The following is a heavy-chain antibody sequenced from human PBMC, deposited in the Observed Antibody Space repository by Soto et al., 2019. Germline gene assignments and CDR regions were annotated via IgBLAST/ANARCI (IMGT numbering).Heavy chain of an antibody. D-gene: IGHD3-10*01. Sequence: QVQLQESGPGLVKPSETLSLTCTVSGGSISNYYWSWIRQPPGKGLEWIGYFYYTGITNYNPSLKSRISLSVDTSKHQFSLKLSSVTAADTAVYYCARHVLESLSFGVRVHNFDYWGHGTMVTVSS. CDR1: GGSISNYY. CDR2: FYYTGIT. CDR3: ARHVLESLSFGVRVHNFDY. J-gene: IGHJ4*01. V-gene: IGHV4-59*08.